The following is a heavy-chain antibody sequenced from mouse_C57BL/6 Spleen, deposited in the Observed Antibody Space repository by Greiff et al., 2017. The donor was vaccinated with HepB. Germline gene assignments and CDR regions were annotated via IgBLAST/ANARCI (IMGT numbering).Heavy chain of an antibody. CDR3: ARRGTTVVAAYWYFDV. Sequence: QVQLKESGPELVKPGASVKISCKASGYAFSSSWMNWVKQRPGKGLEWIGRIYPGDGDTNYNGKFKGKATLTADKSSSTAYMQLSSLTSEDSAVYFGARRGTTVVAAYWYFDVWGTGTTVNVSS. V-gene: IGHV1-82*01. CDR1: GYAFSSSW. D-gene: IGHD1-1*01. J-gene: IGHJ1*03. CDR2: IYPGDGDT.